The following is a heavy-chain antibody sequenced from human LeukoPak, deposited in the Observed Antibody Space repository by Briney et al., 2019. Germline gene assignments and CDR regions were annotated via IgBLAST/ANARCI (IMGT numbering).Heavy chain of an antibody. CDR1: GFTFHDYT. D-gene: IGHD1/OR15-1a*01. J-gene: IGHJ4*02. V-gene: IGHV3-43*01. Sequence: PGGSLRLSCAASGFTFHDYTMHWVRQAPGKGLEWLSLITRDAYSSMYADSVKGRFTISRDNSKNYLYLQMNHLRIEDAAFYYRANEKTMTFDYWGRGTLVTVSS. CDR3: ANEKTMTFDY. CDR2: ITRDAYSS.